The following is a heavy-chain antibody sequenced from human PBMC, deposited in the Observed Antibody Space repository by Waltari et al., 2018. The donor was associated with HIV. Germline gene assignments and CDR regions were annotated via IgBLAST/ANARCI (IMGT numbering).Heavy chain of an antibody. CDR1: GSTFGGDG. J-gene: IGHJ4*02. CDR3: ARDKAPYSRSSAVDY. D-gene: IGHD6-6*01. V-gene: IGHV3-33*05. Sequence: VQLMEYGGGVVQPGKYLRLSCETTGSTFGGDGFHWVRQAPGKGLEWVAVITYDGSNKFYAESVKGRFLISRDNSKNTLFLQMNSLRDEDTGLYYCARDKAPYSRSSAVDYWGQGTLVTVS. CDR2: ITYDGSNK.